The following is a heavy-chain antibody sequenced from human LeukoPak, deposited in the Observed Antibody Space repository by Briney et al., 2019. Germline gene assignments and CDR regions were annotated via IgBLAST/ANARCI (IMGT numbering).Heavy chain of an antibody. CDR3: ARVTTVTTKGDD. D-gene: IGHD4-17*01. V-gene: IGHV1-69*13. Sequence: SVKVSCKASGYTFTSYGISWVRQAPGQGLEWVGGIIPIFGTANYAQKFQGRVTITADESTSTAYMELSSLRSEDTAVYYCARVTTVTTKGDDWGQGTLVTVSS. CDR1: GYTFTSYG. J-gene: IGHJ4*02. CDR2: IIPIFGTA.